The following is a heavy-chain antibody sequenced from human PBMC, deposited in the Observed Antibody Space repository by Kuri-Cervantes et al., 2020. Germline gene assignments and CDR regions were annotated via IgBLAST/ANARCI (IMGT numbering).Heavy chain of an antibody. V-gene: IGHV4-61*01. D-gene: IGHD6-13*01. J-gene: IGHJ6*03. CDR2: IHYSGRT. CDR1: GDSVSSDTYY. CDR3: ARVVGYSSSWTFDYYYYMDV. Sequence: SETLSLTCTVSGDSVSSDTYYWSWVRQPPGKRLEWIGYIHYSGRTSYNPSLNSRVTISIDTSKDQFSLKLSSVTAADTAVYYCARVVGYSSSWTFDYYYYMDVWGKGTTVTVSS.